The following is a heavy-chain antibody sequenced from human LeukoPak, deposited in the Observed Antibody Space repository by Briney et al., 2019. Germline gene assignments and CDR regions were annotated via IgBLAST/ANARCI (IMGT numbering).Heavy chain of an antibody. CDR2: MNPNSGKT. CDR3: AREGFDY. Sequence: ASVKVSCKASGYTFTSYDINWVRQATGQGLEWVGFMNPNSGKTVYAQKFQGRVTMSTSISTAYMELSSLRSEDTAVSYCAREGFDYWGQGTLVTVSS. J-gene: IGHJ4*02. V-gene: IGHV1-8*01. CDR1: GYTFTSYD.